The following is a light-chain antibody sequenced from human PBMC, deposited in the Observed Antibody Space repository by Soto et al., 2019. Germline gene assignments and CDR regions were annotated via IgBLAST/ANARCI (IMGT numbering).Light chain of an antibody. V-gene: IGKV3-20*01. CDR3: QQYGSSIT. CDR1: QSVSSSY. Sequence: IVLTQSPGPLSLSPGDRAPLSFRASQSVSSSYLAWYQQKPGQAPRLLIYGASSRATGIPDRFSGSGSGTDFTLTINILEREDFAVYYCQQYGSSITFGRGTRLEI. CDR2: GAS. J-gene: IGKJ5*01.